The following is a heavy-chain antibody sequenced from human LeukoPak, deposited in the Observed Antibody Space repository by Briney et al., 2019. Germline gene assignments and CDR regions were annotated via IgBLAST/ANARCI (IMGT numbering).Heavy chain of an antibody. D-gene: IGHD3-3*01. Sequence: SETLSLTCAVYGGSFSGYYWSWIRQPPGKGLEWIGEINHSGSTNYNPSLKSRVTISVDTSKNQFSLKLSSVTAADTAVYYCARAPTIFGVVIFYFDYWGQGTLVTVSS. CDR2: INHSGST. J-gene: IGHJ4*02. CDR3: ARAPTIFGVVIFYFDY. V-gene: IGHV4-34*01. CDR1: GGSFSGYY.